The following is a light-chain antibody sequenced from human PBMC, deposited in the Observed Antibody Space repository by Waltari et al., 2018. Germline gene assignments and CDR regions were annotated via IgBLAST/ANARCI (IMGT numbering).Light chain of an antibody. CDR2: EVS. Sequence: QSALTQPASVSGSPGQSITISCTGTSSDVGGYTDVSWYQQHPGKAPKRMIYEVSNRPSGVVNRFSGSKFGNPASLTISGLQAEDEADYYCSSYTSSSTLVFGGGTKLTVL. CDR3: SSYTSSSTLV. J-gene: IGLJ2*01. V-gene: IGLV2-14*01. CDR1: SSDVGGYTD.